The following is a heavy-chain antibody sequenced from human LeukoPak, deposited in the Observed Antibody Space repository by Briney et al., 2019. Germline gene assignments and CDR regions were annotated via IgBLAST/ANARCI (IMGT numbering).Heavy chain of an antibody. J-gene: IGHJ3*02. CDR2: IYIGDSDT. CDR3: AREGLWFGEIRAGLDAFDI. V-gene: IGHV5-51*01. CDR1: GFSFTTYW. D-gene: IGHD3-10*01. Sequence: PGESLKISCKGSGFSFTTYWIGWVRQMPGKGLEWMGIIYIGDSDTRYSPSFQGQVTISADKSISTAYLQWSSLKASDTAMYYCAREGLWFGEIRAGLDAFDIWGQGTMVTVSS.